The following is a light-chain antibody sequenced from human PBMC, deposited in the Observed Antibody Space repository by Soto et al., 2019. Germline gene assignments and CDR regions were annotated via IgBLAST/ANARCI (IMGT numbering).Light chain of an antibody. Sequence: VRRQSPATLSVSPGEGATLSCRASQGIGDTLAWYQHKPGQTPRLLIYDTSTRATGIPDRFSGSGSGTDFTLTISRLEPEDFAMYYCQQYGSSPRTFGPGTKVDIK. CDR3: QQYGSSPRT. CDR2: DTS. CDR1: QGIGDT. J-gene: IGKJ3*01. V-gene: IGKV3-20*01.